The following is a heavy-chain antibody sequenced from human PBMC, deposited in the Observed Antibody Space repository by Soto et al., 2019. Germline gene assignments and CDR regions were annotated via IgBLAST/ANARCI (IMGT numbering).Heavy chain of an antibody. J-gene: IGHJ3*02. V-gene: IGHV4-39*01. Sequence: QLQLQESGPGLVKPSETLSLTCTVSGGSISSSSYYWGWIRQPPGKGLEWIGSIYYSGSTYYNPSLKRRVTISVETSKNQFSLKLSSVTAADTALYYCARLAHFYCYDSSGYYLAFDIWGQGTMVTVSS. CDR2: IYYSGST. D-gene: IGHD3-22*01. CDR1: GGSISSSSYY. CDR3: ARLAHFYCYDSSGYYLAFDI.